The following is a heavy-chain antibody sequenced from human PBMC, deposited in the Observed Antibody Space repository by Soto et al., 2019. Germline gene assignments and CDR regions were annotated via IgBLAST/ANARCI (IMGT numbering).Heavy chain of an antibody. CDR3: ARGGGYDFWSGFFH. J-gene: IGHJ4*02. D-gene: IGHD3-3*01. CDR2: ISYEGSDK. CDR1: GFTFSSYA. V-gene: IGHV3-30-3*01. Sequence: QVQLVESGGGVVQPGRSLRLSCAASGFTFSSYAMHWVRQAPGKGLEWVAVISYEGSDKNYGDSVKGRFTISRDSSKNTFYLQMNSLTAEDTALYYCARGGGYDFWSGFFHWGQGTLVTVSS.